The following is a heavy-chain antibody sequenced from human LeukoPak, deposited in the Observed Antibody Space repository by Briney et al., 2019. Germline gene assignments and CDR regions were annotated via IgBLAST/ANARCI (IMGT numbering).Heavy chain of an antibody. D-gene: IGHD3-10*01. CDR3: AGDGSGTYYHDY. V-gene: IGHV4-39*01. CDR2: IYYSGST. J-gene: IGHJ4*02. Sequence: ASETLSLTCTVPGVSISSSNSYWGWIRQPPGKGLEWIGSIYYSGSTYYNPSLKSRVTISVDTSKNQFSLKLSSVTAADTAVYYCAGDGSGTYYHDYWGQGTLVTVSS. CDR1: GVSISSSNSY.